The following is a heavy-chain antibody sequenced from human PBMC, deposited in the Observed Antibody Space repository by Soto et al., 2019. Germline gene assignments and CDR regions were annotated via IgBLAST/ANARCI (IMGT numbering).Heavy chain of an antibody. D-gene: IGHD2-2*01. Sequence: SQTLSLTCAISGDSVSSNSAAWNWIRQSPSRGLEWLGRTYYRSKWYNDYAVSVKSRITINPDTSKNQSSLQLNSVTPEDTAVYYCAGVGTRGNYYYYGMDVWGQGTTVTV. J-gene: IGHJ6*02. CDR2: TYYRSKWYN. V-gene: IGHV6-1*01. CDR1: GDSVSSNSAA. CDR3: AGVGTRGNYYYYGMDV.